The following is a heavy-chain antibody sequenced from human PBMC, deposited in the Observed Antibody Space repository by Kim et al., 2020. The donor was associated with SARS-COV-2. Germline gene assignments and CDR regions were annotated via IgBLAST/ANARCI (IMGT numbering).Heavy chain of an antibody. CDR2: STI. Sequence: STIYYADSVKCRFAISRDNAKNSLYLHMNSLRAEDTAVYYCASFVPSLRTWGQGTLVTVSS. CDR3: ASFVPSLRT. V-gene: IGHV3-48*03. J-gene: IGHJ5*02.